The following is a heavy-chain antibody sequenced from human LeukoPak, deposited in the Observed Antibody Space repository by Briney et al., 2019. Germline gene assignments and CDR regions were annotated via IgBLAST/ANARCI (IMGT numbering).Heavy chain of an antibody. J-gene: IGHJ6*02. CDR2: FDPEDGET. CDR3: ATLGASRPYYGMDV. D-gene: IGHD4/OR15-4a*01. Sequence: GASVKVSCKVSGYTLTELSMHWVRQAPGKGLEWMGGFDPEDGETIYAQKFQGRVTMTEDTSTDTAYMELSSLRSEDTAVYYSATLGASRPYYGMDVWGQGTTVTVSS. CDR1: GYTLTELS. V-gene: IGHV1-24*01.